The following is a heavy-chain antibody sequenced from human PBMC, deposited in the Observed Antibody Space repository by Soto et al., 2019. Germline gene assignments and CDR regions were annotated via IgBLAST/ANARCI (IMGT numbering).Heavy chain of an antibody. CDR2: ISGSGGST. CDR1: GFTFSSYA. Sequence: GSLRLSCAASGFTFSSYAMSWVRQAPGKGLEWVSAISGSGGSTYYADSVKGRFTISRDNSKNTLYLQMNSLRAEDTAVYYCAKGRFADTAMASPFDYWGQGTLVTVSS. J-gene: IGHJ4*02. CDR3: AKGRFADTAMASPFDY. D-gene: IGHD5-18*01. V-gene: IGHV3-23*01.